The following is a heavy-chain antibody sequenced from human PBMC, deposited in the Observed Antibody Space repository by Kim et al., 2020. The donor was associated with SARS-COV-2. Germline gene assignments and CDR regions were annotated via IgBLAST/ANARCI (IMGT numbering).Heavy chain of an antibody. J-gene: IGHJ4*02. D-gene: IGHD3-22*01. V-gene: IGHV1-2*06. CDR1: GYTFTGYY. CDR2: INPNSGGT. Sequence: ASVKVSCKASGYTFTGYYMHWVRQAPGQGLEWMGRINPNSGGTNYAQKFQGRVTMTRDTSISTAYMELSRLRSDDTAVYYCARDGSSGYYRIPDYWGQGTLVAVSS. CDR3: ARDGSSGYYRIPDY.